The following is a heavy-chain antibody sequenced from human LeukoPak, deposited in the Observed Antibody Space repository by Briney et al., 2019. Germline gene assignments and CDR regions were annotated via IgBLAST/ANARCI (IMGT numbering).Heavy chain of an antibody. J-gene: IGHJ6*03. D-gene: IGHD6-6*01. CDR2: MNPNSGNT. CDR3: ARATRYSSSSGHYYYYMDV. V-gene: IGHV1-8*01. Sequence: ASVKVSCKASGYTFTSYDINWVRQATGQGLEWMGWMNPNSGNTGYAQKFQGRVTMTRNTSISTAYMELSSLRSEDTAVYYCARATRYSSSSGHYYYYMDVWGKGTTVTLSS. CDR1: GYTFTSYD.